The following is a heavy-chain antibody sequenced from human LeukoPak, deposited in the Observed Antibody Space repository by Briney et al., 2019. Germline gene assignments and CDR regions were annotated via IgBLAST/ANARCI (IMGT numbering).Heavy chain of an antibody. CDR1: GFTFSSYA. D-gene: IGHD1-14*01. V-gene: IGHV3-23*01. J-gene: IGHJ4*02. Sequence: GGSLRLSCAASGFTFSSYAMSWVRQAPGKGPEWVSAISGSGGSTYYADSVKGRFTISRDNSKNTLYLQMNSLRDEDTAIYYCAKDFTPDGIWDIDYWGRGTLITVSS. CDR2: ISGSGGST. CDR3: AKDFTPDGIWDIDY.